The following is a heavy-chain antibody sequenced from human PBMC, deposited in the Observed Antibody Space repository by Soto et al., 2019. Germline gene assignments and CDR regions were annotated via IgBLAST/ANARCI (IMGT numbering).Heavy chain of an antibody. CDR3: ASPGAFYDFRSGYPPQGAFDI. CDR1: GYSFTSYW. D-gene: IGHD3-3*01. J-gene: IGHJ3*02. Sequence: PGESLTISCKGSGYSFTSYWISWVRQTPGKGLEWMGRIDPSDSYTNYSPSFQGHVTISADKSISTAYLQWSSLKASDTAMYYCASPGAFYDFRSGYPPQGAFDIWGQGTMVTVSS. V-gene: IGHV5-10-1*01. CDR2: IDPSDSYT.